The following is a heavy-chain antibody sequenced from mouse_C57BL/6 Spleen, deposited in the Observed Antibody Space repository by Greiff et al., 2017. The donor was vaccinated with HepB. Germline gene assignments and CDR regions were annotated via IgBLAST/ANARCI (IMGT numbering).Heavy chain of an antibody. Sequence: QVQLQQSGPELVKPGASVKISCKASGYAFSSSWMNWVKQRPGKGLEWIGRIYPGDGDTNYNGKFKGKATLTADKSSSTAYMQLSSLTSEDSAVYFCASLSLYDYDDYWGQGTTLTVSS. CDR3: ASLSLYDYDDY. CDR2: IYPGDGDT. J-gene: IGHJ2*01. V-gene: IGHV1-82*01. D-gene: IGHD2-4*01. CDR1: GYAFSSSW.